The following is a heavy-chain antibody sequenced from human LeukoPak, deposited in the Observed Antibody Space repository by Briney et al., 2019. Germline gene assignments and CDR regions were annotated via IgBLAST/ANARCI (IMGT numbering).Heavy chain of an antibody. D-gene: IGHD6-25*01. J-gene: IGHJ4*02. Sequence: ASETLSLTCTVSGGSISSSSYYWGWIRQPPGKGLEWIGSIYYSGSTYYNPSLKSRVTISVDTSKNQFSLKLSSVTAADTAVYYCARGLIAAGDFDYWGQGTLVTVSS. CDR2: IYYSGST. CDR1: GGSISSSSYY. V-gene: IGHV4-39*07. CDR3: ARGLIAAGDFDY.